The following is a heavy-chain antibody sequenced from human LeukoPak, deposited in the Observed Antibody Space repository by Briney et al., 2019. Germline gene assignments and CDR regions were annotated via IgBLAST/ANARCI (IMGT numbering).Heavy chain of an antibody. CDR3: ARVDVDTAMSTFDY. V-gene: IGHV5-51*01. D-gene: IGHD5-18*01. J-gene: IGHJ4*02. CDR2: IYPGDSDT. Sequence: ETLSLTCTVSGGSISSYYWSWIRQPPGKGLEWMGIIYPGDSDTRYSPSFQGQVTISADKSISTAYLQWSSLKASDTAMYYCARVDVDTAMSTFDYWGQGTLVTVSS. CDR1: GGSISSYY.